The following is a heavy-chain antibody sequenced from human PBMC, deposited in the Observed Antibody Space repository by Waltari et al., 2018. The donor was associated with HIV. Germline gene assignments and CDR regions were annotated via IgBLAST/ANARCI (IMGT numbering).Heavy chain of an antibody. CDR3: TRGRDCSSTSCYGDY. J-gene: IGHJ4*02. CDR2: IRSKAYGGTT. Sequence: EVQLVEPGGGLVQPARSVRLSCTASGIPFGVSAMSWFRQAPGKGLEWVGFIRSKAYGGTTEYAASVKGRFTISRDDSKSIAYLQMNSLKTEDTAVYYCTRGRDCSSTSCYGDYWGQGTLVTVSS. D-gene: IGHD2-2*01. V-gene: IGHV3-49*03. CDR1: GIPFGVSA.